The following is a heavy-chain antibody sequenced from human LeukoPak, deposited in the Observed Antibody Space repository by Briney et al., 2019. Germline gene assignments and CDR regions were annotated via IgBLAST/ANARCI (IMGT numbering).Heavy chain of an antibody. CDR1: GGSISSSSYY. CDR2: IFYSGTT. V-gene: IGHV4-39*01. Sequence: SETLSLTCTVSGGSISSSSYYWGWIRQPPGKGLEWIGNIFYSGTTYYNPSLKSRVTTSVDTSKNQFSLKLSSVTAADTAVYYCARSWIQLWYYDYWGQGTLVTVSS. J-gene: IGHJ4*02. CDR3: ARSWIQLWYYDY. D-gene: IGHD5-18*01.